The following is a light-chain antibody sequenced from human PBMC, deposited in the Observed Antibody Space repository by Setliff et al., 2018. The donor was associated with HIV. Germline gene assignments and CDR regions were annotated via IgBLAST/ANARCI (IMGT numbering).Light chain of an antibody. V-gene: IGLV2-11*01. Sequence: QSALTQPRSVSGSPGQSVTISCSGTSSDVGGYKYVSWYQQHPGKAPKLMIYGVSERPSGVPDRFSGSKSGNTASLTISGLQAEDEADYYCSSYAGSYTVFGGGTKVTVL. CDR2: GVS. CDR1: SSDVGGYKY. CDR3: SSYAGSYTV. J-gene: IGLJ3*02.